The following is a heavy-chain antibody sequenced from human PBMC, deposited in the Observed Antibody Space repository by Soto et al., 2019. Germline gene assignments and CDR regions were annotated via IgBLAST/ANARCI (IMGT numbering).Heavy chain of an antibody. J-gene: IGHJ3*01. CDR1: GFIFNNYA. CDR2: VWYDGSNA. Sequence: QVQLVESGGGVVQPGKSLRLSCAASGFIFNNYALSWVRQAPGKGLEWVAVVWYDGSNAFHADSVKGRFTISRDDSKNTLYLQMNRLRVEDTAVYYCAREGQGHGDYGAYAFAVWGQGTMVTVSS. CDR3: AREGQGHGDYGAYAFAV. V-gene: IGHV3-33*01. D-gene: IGHD4-17*01.